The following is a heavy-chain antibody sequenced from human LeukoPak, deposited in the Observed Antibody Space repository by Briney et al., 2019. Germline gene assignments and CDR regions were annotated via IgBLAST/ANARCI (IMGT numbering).Heavy chain of an antibody. V-gene: IGHV3-66*01. CDR1: GFTVSTNY. CDR2: YYSGGTR. Sequence: PGGSLRLSCAASGFTVSTNYMSWVRQAPGKGLECVSVYYSGGTRYYSDSVKGRFTISRGDSKNTLDLQMNSLRAEDTAVYYCARDPTYRGSGNYFDYWGQGILVTVSS. J-gene: IGHJ4*02. CDR3: ARDPTYRGSGNYFDY. D-gene: IGHD3-10*01.